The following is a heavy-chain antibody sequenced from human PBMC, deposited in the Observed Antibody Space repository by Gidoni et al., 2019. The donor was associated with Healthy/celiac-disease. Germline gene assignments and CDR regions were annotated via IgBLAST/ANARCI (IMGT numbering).Heavy chain of an antibody. V-gene: IGHV4-31*03. CDR1: GRPISSGGYY. J-gene: IGHJ5*02. Sequence: QVQLQAPGPGLVKPSQTPSLTGPVSGRPISSGGYYWSWIRQHPGKGLEWIGYIYYSGSTYYNPSLKSRVTISVDTSKNQFSLKLSSVTAADTAVYYCASTENSYGVDPWGQGTLVTVSS. CDR2: IYYSGST. CDR3: ASTENSYGVDP. D-gene: IGHD4-17*01.